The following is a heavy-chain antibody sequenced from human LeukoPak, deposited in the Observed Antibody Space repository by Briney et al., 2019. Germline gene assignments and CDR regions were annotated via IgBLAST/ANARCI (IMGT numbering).Heavy chain of an antibody. CDR3: YRATEMAKIRDACDI. Sequence: GGSLRLSCVASGFNFSAYWMHWVRQAPGKGLVWVSRINIDGSTTTYADSVKGRFTISRDNAKNTLYLQMNSLRAEDTTVYYCYRATEMAKIRDACDIWGQGTMVTVSS. D-gene: IGHD5-24*01. CDR1: GFNFSAYW. CDR2: INIDGSTT. V-gene: IGHV3-74*01. J-gene: IGHJ3*02.